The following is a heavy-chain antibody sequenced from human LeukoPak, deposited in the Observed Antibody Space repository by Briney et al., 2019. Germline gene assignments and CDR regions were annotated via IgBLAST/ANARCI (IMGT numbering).Heavy chain of an antibody. V-gene: IGHV3-23*01. D-gene: IGHD1-14*01. J-gene: IGHJ4*02. CDR3: AKAKTQSMVLPGNY. Sequence: GGSLRLSCAASGFTFSNYAMSWLRQAPGKGLEWVSTISGSGDTTYYADSVKGRFTISRDNSKNTLYLQMNSLRAEDTAVCYCAKAKTQSMVLPGNYWGQGTLVTVSS. CDR1: GFTFSNYA. CDR2: ISGSGDTT.